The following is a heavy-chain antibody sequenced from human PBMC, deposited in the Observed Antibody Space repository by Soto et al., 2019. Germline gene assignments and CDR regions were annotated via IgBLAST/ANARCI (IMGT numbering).Heavy chain of an antibody. D-gene: IGHD3-22*01. Sequence: ASVKVSCKASGGTFSSYAISWVRQAPGQGLEWMGGIIPIFGTANYAQKFQGRVTITADESTSTAYMELSSLRSEDTAVYYCARVGVNRGYYDSSGYYWGAFDIWGQGAMVTVSS. V-gene: IGHV1-69*13. CDR1: GGTFSSYA. CDR2: IIPIFGTA. J-gene: IGHJ3*02. CDR3: ARVGVNRGYYDSSGYYWGAFDI.